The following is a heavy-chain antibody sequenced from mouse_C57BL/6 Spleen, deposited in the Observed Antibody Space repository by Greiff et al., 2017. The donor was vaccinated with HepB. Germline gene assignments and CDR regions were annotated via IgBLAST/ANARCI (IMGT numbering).Heavy chain of an antibody. CDR1: GYTFTSYW. V-gene: IGHV1-59*01. J-gene: IGHJ2*01. CDR3: ARTRYDYDYFDY. Sequence: QVQLQQPGAELVRPGTSVKLSCKASGYTFTSYWMHWVKQRPGQGLEWIGVIDPSDSYTNYNQKFKGKATLTVDTSSSTAYMQLSSLTSEDSAVYYCARTRYDYDYFDYWGQGTTLTVSS. D-gene: IGHD2-4*01. CDR2: IDPSDSYT.